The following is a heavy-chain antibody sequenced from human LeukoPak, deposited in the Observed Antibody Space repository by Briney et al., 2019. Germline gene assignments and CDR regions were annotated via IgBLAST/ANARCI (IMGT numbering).Heavy chain of an antibody. V-gene: IGHV4-34*01. J-gene: IGHJ4*02. CDR2: INHSGST. CDR1: GGSFSGYY. CDR3: ARGGEIQLWFDY. Sequence: SETLSLTCAVYGGSFSGYYWSWIRQPPGKGLEWIGEINHSGSTNYNPSLKSRVTISVDTSKNQFSLKLSSVTAADTAVYYCARGGEIQLWFDYWGQGTLVTVSS. D-gene: IGHD5-18*01.